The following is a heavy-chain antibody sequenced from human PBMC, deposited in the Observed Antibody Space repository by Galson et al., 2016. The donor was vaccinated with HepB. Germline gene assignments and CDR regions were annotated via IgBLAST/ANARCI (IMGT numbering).Heavy chain of an antibody. Sequence: SLRLACAAAGFTFSSYGMYWVRQAPGTGLEWVAVISYDGSKKYYADSVRGRLTISRDNSKNTLYSQMSSLRAEDTAVYYCAKDEFLEGDYYYYGMDVWGQGTTVTVSS. J-gene: IGHJ6*02. V-gene: IGHV3-30*18. CDR1: GFTFSSYG. CDR3: AKDEFLEGDYYYYGMDV. D-gene: IGHD3-3*01. CDR2: ISYDGSKK.